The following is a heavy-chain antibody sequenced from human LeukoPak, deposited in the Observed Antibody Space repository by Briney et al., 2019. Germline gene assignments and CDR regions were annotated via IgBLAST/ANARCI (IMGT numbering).Heavy chain of an antibody. D-gene: IGHD2-8*02. CDR1: GFTFSNYV. V-gene: IGHV3-30*14. CDR3: ARDAGGYGMDV. Sequence: AGGSLRLSCAASGFTFSNYVMHWVRQAPGKGLEWVTVISYDGSTKNDADSVNGRFTISRDNSKNTLYLQMNSLRAEDTAVYYCARDAGGYGMDVWGQGTTVTVSS. J-gene: IGHJ6*02. CDR2: ISYDGSTK.